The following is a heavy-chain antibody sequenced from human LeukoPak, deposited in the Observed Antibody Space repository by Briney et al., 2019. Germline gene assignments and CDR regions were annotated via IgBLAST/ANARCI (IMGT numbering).Heavy chain of an antibody. J-gene: IGHJ4*02. CDR3: ARLRFDFWSGYTHPYFDY. CDR2: ISSSSSYI. V-gene: IGHV3-21*01. CDR1: GFTFSSYS. D-gene: IGHD3-3*01. Sequence: PGGSLRLSCAASGFTFSSYSMNWVRQAPGKGLEWVSSISSSSSYIYYADSVKGRFTISRDNAKNSLYLQMNSLRAEDTAVYFCARLRFDFWSGYTHPYFDYWGQGTLVTVSS.